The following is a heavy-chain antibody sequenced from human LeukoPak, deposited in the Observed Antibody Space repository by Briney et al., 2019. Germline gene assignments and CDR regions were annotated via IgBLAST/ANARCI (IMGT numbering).Heavy chain of an antibody. V-gene: IGHV3-30*04. CDR2: ISYDGSNK. Sequence: GGSLRLSCAAPGFTFSSYAMHWVRQAPGKGLEWVAVISYDGSNKYYADSVKGRFTISRDNSKNTLYLQMNSLRAEDTAVYYCARDPTVWGQGTTVIVSS. CDR1: GFTFSSYA. J-gene: IGHJ6*02. CDR3: ARDPTV.